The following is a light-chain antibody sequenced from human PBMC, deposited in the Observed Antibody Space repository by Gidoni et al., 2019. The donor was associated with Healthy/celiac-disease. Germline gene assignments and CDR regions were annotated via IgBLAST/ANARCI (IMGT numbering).Light chain of an antibody. J-gene: IGKJ2*01. CDR1: QSISSY. V-gene: IGKV1-39*01. CDR3: QQSYSTPYT. CDR2: AAS. Sequence: ITCRASQSISSYLNWYQQKPGKAPKLLIYAASSLQSGVPSRFSGSGSGTDFTLTISSLKPEDFATYYCQQSYSTPYTFGQGTKLEIK.